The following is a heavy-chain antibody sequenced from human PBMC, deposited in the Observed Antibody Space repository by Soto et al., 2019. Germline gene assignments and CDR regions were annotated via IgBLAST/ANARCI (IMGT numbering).Heavy chain of an antibody. CDR1: GGSISSGGYY. D-gene: IGHD2-15*01. J-gene: IGHJ6*02. CDR2: IYYSGST. CDR3: ARFPSSPYCSGGSCYPRTYYYGMDV. Sequence: PSETLSLTCTVSGGSISSGGYYWSWIRQHPGKGLEWIGYIYYSGSTYYNPSLKSRVTISVDTSKNQFSLKLSSVTAADTAVYYCARFPSSPYCSGGSCYPRTYYYGMDVWGQGTTVTVSS. V-gene: IGHV4-31*02.